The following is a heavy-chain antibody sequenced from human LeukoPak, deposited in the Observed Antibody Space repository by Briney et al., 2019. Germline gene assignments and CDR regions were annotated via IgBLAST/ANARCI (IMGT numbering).Heavy chain of an antibody. V-gene: IGHV4-59*12. D-gene: IGHD3-22*01. J-gene: IGHJ4*02. CDR1: GGSISSYY. CDR3: ARDYYDSSGYYYTFDY. Sequence: SETLSLTCTVSGGSISSYYWNWIRQPPGKGLEWIGYIYYSGSTNYNPSLKRRVTMSVDTSKNQVSLKLTSVTAADTAVYYCARDYYDSSGYYYTFDYWGQGTLVTVSS. CDR2: IYYSGST.